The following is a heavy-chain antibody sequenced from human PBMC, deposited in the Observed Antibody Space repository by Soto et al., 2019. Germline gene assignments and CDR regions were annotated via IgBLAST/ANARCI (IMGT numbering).Heavy chain of an antibody. CDR2: INYSGST. CDR1: GGSMSSYY. Sequence: SETLSLTCAVSGGSMSSYYWSWIRQPPGKGLEWIGYINYSGSTNYNPSLRSRVTISVDTSKNQFSLKLSSVTAADTAVYYCARDAGGQGGKFDQWGPGTPVPVYS. V-gene: IGHV4-59*01. D-gene: IGHD3-16*01. J-gene: IGHJ5*02. CDR3: ARDAGGQGGKFDQ.